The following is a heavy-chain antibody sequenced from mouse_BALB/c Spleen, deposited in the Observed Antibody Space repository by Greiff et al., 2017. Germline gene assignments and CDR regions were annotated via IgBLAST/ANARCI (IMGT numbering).Heavy chain of an antibody. CDR1: GFSLTSYG. CDR3: AREGYYGNYGYFDV. J-gene: IGHJ1*01. V-gene: IGHV2-9*02. Sequence: VQRVESGPGLVAPSQSLSITCTVSGFSLTSYGVHWVRQPPGKGLEWLGVIWAGGSTNYNSALMSRLSISKDNSKSQVFLKMNSLQTDDTAMYYCAREGYYGNYGYFDVWGAGTTVTVSS. CDR2: IWAGGST. D-gene: IGHD2-1*01.